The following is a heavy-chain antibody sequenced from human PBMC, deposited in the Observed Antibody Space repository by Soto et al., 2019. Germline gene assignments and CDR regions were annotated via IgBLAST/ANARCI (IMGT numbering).Heavy chain of an antibody. CDR2: IYWDDDK. Sequence: QITLKESGPTLVKPTQTLTLTCTFSGFSLSTRGVTVGWIRQPPGKALEWLALIYWDDDKRYSPSLKSRLTITKDTSKNQVVLTMTNMDPVDTATYYCAHTTLATLYFDLWGRGTLVTVSS. J-gene: IGHJ2*01. V-gene: IGHV2-5*02. CDR1: GFSLSTRGVT. D-gene: IGHD6-6*01. CDR3: AHTTLATLYFDL.